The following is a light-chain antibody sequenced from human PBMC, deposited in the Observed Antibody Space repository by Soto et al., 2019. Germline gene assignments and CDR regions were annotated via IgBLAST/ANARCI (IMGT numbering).Light chain of an antibody. CDR2: GAS. Sequence: EIVMTQSPATLSVSPGERVTLSCRASQSISSNLAWYQQKPGQAPRLLMYGASTRATGIPARFSGSGSGTEFTLTVSSLQSEDFGVYYCQQYNNWPRATFGGGTKVDIK. J-gene: IGKJ4*01. CDR1: QSISSN. V-gene: IGKV3-15*01. CDR3: QQYNNWPRAT.